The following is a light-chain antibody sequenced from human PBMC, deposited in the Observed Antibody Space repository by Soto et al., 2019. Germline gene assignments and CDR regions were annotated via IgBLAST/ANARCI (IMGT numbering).Light chain of an antibody. CDR2: AAS. J-gene: IGKJ4*01. Sequence: DIRMTQSPSSLSASVGDGVTITCRASQTISTYLSWFQQKPGKAPKVLIYAASTLQSGVPSRFSGSASGAEFTLTISNLQSEDFAAYYCQQANSGTRLTFGGGTKVDIK. CDR1: QTISTY. V-gene: IGKV1-39*01. CDR3: QQANSGTRLT.